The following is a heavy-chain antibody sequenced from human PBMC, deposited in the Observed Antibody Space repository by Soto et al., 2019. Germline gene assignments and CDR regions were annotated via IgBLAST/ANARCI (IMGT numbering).Heavy chain of an antibody. V-gene: IGHV4-30-2*01. J-gene: IGHJ4*02. CDR2: IYHSGST. CDR3: ARDGYCSGGSCYSVPIFDY. CDR1: GGSISSGGYS. Sequence: SETQSLTCAVSGGSISSGGYSLSWIRQPPGKGLEWIGYIYHSGSTYYSPSLKSRVTISVDRSKNQFSLKLSSVTAEDTAVYYCARDGYCSGGSCYSVPIFDYWGQGTLVTVSS. D-gene: IGHD2-15*01.